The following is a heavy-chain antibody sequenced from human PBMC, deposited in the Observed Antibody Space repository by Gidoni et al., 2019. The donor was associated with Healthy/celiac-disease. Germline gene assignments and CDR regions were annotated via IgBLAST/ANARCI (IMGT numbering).Heavy chain of an antibody. CDR3: VRGYCSSTSCLGYFDY. V-gene: IGHV3-64D*06. Sequence: EVQLVESGGGLVQPGGSLRLSCSASGFTFSSYAMHWVRQAPGKGMEYVSASSSNGGSAYYADSVKGRFAISRDNSKNTLYLQMSSLRAEDTAVYYCVRGYCSSTSCLGYFDYWGQGTLVTVSS. J-gene: IGHJ4*02. CDR2: SSSNGGSA. D-gene: IGHD2-2*01. CDR1: GFTFSSYA.